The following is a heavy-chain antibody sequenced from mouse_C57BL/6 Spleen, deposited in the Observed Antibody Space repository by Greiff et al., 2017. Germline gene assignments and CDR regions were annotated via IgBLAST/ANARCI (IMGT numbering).Heavy chain of an antibody. CDR3: TRGDNWEGFAY. J-gene: IGHJ3*01. CDR1: GYTFTDYE. Sequence: VQLQQSGAELVRPGASVTLSCKASGYTFTDYEMHWVKQTPVHGLEWIGAIDPETGGTAYNQKFKGKAILTADKSSSTAYMELRSLTSEDSAVYYCTRGDNWEGFAYWGQGTLVTVSA. V-gene: IGHV1-15*01. CDR2: IDPETGGT. D-gene: IGHD4-1*01.